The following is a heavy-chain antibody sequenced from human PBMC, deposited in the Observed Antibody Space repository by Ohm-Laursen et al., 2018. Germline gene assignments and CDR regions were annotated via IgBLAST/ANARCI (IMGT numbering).Heavy chain of an antibody. Sequence: SLRLSCAASGFTFSSYVMHWVRQAPGKGLVWVSRVSDDGTTTRYADSVKGRFTISGDNAKNTLYLQLNSLRAEDTAVYYCARGYRGNPDYWGQGTLVIVSS. CDR1: GFTFSSYV. D-gene: IGHD4-23*01. J-gene: IGHJ4*02. V-gene: IGHV3-74*01. CDR2: VSDDGTTT. CDR3: ARGYRGNPDY.